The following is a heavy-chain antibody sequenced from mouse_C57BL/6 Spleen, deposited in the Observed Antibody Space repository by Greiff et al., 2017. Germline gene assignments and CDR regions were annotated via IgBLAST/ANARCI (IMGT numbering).Heavy chain of an antibody. CDR1: GFTFSSYA. J-gene: IGHJ2*01. CDR3: TRDLSHYFDY. Sequence: DVQLVESGAGLVKPGGSLKLSCAASGFTFSSYAMPWVRQTPEQRLEWVAYISSGGDYIYYADTVKGRFTISRDNARNTMYLQMSSLKSEDTAMYYCTRDLSHYFDYWGQGTTLTVSS. CDR2: ISSGGDYI. V-gene: IGHV5-9-1*02.